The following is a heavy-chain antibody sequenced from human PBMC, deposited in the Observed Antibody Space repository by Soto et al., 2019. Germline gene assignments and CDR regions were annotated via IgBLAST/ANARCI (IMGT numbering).Heavy chain of an antibody. Sequence: QVQLVESGGGVVQPGRSLRLSCAASGFTFSSYAMHWVRQAPGKGLEWVAVISCDGSDKYYADSVKGRFTISRDNSKKALNLQMNSLRAEETVVYYCAKALGELAPESYDYWGQGTLITVSS. CDR3: AKALGELAPESYDY. V-gene: IGHV3-30*18. CDR1: GFTFSSYA. CDR2: ISCDGSDK. J-gene: IGHJ4*02. D-gene: IGHD3-16*01.